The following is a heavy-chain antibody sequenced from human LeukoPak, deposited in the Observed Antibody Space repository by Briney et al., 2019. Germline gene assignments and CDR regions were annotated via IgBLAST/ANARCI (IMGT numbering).Heavy chain of an antibody. CDR3: ARMGYTNDYGDY. Sequence: GGSLRLSCAASGFTFSSYAMSWVRQAPGKGLEWVSSISGGSGYIYYADSVRGRFTISRDNAKNSLYLQMNSLRAEDTAVYYCARMGYTNDYGDYWGQGTLVTVSS. J-gene: IGHJ4*02. D-gene: IGHD5-18*01. CDR1: GFTFSSYA. V-gene: IGHV3-21*01. CDR2: ISGGSGYI.